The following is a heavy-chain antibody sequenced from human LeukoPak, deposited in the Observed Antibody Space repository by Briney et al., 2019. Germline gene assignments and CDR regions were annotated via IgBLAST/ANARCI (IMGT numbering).Heavy chain of an antibody. V-gene: IGHV3-11*01. CDR2: IKSTGTFT. CDR3: GRGHKASFGSFGS. J-gene: IGHJ4*02. Sequence: GGSLRLSCAASRFIFSDYYMSWIRQAPGKGLEWVASIKSTGTFTYYADSVEGRFTISRDNAENSLFLQMNSLRVGDRAVYYCGRGHKASFGSFGSWSQETLVTVS. CDR1: RFIFSDYY. D-gene: IGHD1-26*01.